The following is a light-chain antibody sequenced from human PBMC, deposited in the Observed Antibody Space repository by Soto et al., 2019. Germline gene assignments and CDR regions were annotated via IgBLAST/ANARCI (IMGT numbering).Light chain of an antibody. Sequence: EIVMTQSPATLSVSPGEGATLSCRASQGIGDTLAWYQQKPGQTPRLLIYDTFKRAPGVPDRFSGGGSGTDFSLTISSLEPEDFAVYYCQQRARWPMPFGQGTRLELK. V-gene: IGKV3-11*01. CDR1: QGIGDT. CDR3: QQRARWPMP. J-gene: IGKJ5*01. CDR2: DTF.